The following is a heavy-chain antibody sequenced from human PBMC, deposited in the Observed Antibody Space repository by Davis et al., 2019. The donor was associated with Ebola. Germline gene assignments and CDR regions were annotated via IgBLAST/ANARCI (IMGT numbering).Heavy chain of an antibody. CDR2: MNPNSGNT. CDR3: ARERNSLGSDF. Sequence: ASVKVSCKASGYSFTSYDINWVRQASGQGLEWMGWMNPNSGNTGYAQKFQGRVTMNRDTSRTTAYMELSSLTSEDTAVYFCARERNSLGSDFWGQGTLISVSS. V-gene: IGHV1-8*01. CDR1: GYSFTSYD. J-gene: IGHJ4*02. D-gene: IGHD5-18*01.